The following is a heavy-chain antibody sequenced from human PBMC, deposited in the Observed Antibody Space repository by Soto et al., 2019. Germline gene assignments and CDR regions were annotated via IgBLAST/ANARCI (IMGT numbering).Heavy chain of an antibody. D-gene: IGHD3-3*01. V-gene: IGHV1-69*01. CDR3: ARGESHYDFWSGYSHDDYYYGMDV. CDR2: IIPIFGTA. J-gene: IGHJ6*02. Sequence: SVKVSCAASGGPFISYAIIWVRQAPGQGLEWMGGIIPIFGTANYAQKFQGRVTITADESTSTAYMELSSLRSEDTAVYYCARGESHYDFWSGYSHDDYYYGMDVWGQGTTVTVSS. CDR1: GGPFISYA.